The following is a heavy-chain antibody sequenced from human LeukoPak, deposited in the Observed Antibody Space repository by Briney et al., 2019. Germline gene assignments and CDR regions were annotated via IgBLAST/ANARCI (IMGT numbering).Heavy chain of an antibody. CDR2: ISAYNGNT. Sequence: ASVKVSCKASGYTFTSYGISWVRQAPGQGLESMGWISAYNGNTNYAQKLQGRVTMTTDTSTSTAYMELRSLRSDDTAVYYCARDRVRGIAAHPPGYWAQGTLVTVSS. CDR1: GYTFTSYG. D-gene: IGHD6-6*01. CDR3: ARDRVRGIAAHPPGY. J-gene: IGHJ4*02. V-gene: IGHV1-18*01.